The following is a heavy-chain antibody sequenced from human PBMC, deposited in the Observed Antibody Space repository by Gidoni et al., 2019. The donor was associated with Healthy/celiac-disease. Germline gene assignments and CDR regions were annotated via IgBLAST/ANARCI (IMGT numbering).Heavy chain of an antibody. J-gene: IGHJ6*02. Sequence: QVQLQESGPGLVKPSQTLSLTCTFSGGSISSGGYYWSWIRQPPGKGLEWIGYIYYSGSTYYNPSLKSRVTISVDTSKNQFSLKLSSVTAADTAVYYCARDSTMIVGQPDYYYGMDVWGQGTTVTVSS. D-gene: IGHD3-22*01. V-gene: IGHV4-31*03. CDR1: GGSISSGGYY. CDR3: ARDSTMIVGQPDYYYGMDV. CDR2: IYYSGST.